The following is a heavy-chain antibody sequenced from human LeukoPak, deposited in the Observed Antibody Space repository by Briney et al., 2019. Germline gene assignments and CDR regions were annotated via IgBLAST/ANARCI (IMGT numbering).Heavy chain of an antibody. D-gene: IGHD1-1*01. Sequence: SETLSLTCTVSGASISGFTYYWGWVRQPPGKGLEWIGSVYYSGSTYYNPSLKSRVTISIDTSKNHFSLNLRSVTAADTAVYFCASGRNLDCFDIWGQGTLVTASS. V-gene: IGHV4-39*02. CDR1: GASISGFTYY. J-gene: IGHJ3*02. CDR2: VYYSGST. CDR3: ASGRNLDCFDI.